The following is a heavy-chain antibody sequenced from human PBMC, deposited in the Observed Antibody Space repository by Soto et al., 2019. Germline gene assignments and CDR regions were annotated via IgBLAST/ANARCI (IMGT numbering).Heavy chain of an antibody. CDR3: ARDRTSAGGYSRRWFDP. CDR1: GGSIISSNW. Sequence: QVQLQESGPGLVKPSGTLSLTCAVSGGSIISSNWWSWVRQPPGKGLEWIGEIYYSGNTNANPSHASRVTVSXEXSXNXXSLMLSSATAAYTAIYCCARDRTSAGGYSRRWFDPWGPGTLVTVSS. J-gene: IGHJ5*02. D-gene: IGHD5-18*01. CDR2: IYYSGNT. V-gene: IGHV4-4*01.